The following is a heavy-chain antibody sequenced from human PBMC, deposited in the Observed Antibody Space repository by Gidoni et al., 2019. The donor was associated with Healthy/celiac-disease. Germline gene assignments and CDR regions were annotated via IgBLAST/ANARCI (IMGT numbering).Heavy chain of an antibody. Sequence: QVQLQQWGAGLLKPSETLSLTCAVYGGSFSGYYWSWIRQPPGKGLEWIGEINHSGSTNYNPSLKSRVTISVDTSKNQFSLKLSSVTAADTAVYYCARREPTYYYGSGSYLQFDPWGQGTLVTVSS. J-gene: IGHJ5*02. V-gene: IGHV4-34*01. CDR1: GGSFSGYY. CDR3: ARREPTYYYGSGSYLQFDP. D-gene: IGHD3-10*01. CDR2: INHSGST.